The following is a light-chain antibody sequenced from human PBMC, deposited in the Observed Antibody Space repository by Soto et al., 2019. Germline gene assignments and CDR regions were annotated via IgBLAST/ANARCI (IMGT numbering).Light chain of an antibody. CDR2: AAF. J-gene: IGKJ5*01. CDR1: QGISSY. Sequence: DIQLTQSPSVLSASIGHRVTITCRASQGISSYLAWYQQKPGKAPNLLIYAAFTLQSGVPSRFSGSGSGTEFTLTISSLQPEDFATYYSQQVSTYPITFGQGTRLEIK. CDR3: QQVSTYPIT. V-gene: IGKV1-9*01.